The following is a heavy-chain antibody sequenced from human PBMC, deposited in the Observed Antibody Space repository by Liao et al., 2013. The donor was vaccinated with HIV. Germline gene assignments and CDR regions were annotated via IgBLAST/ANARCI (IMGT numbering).Heavy chain of an antibody. D-gene: IGHD3-3*01. CDR1: GQSIDTDSYY. V-gene: IGHV4-61*02. CDR2: FMPVGAP. J-gene: IGHJ3*01. CDR3: VQSSIFARIRDTFDV. Sequence: QVQLLESGPGLVRPSQTLTLTCSVSGQSIDTDSYYWSWVRQPAGRDCSGLGGFMPVGAPTTVPSLRSRITLSIDSSNNQFSMNLKSVTAADAAVYYCVQSSIFARIRDTFDVWGEGKMVTVSS.